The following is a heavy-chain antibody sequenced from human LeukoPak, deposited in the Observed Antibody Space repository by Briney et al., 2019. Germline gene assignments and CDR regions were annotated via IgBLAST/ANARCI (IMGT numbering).Heavy chain of an antibody. J-gene: IGHJ4*02. CDR1: GYTFTGYY. CDR3: AREVTMIVVVTFGY. V-gene: IGHV1-2*02. Sequence: GASVKVSCKASGYTFTGYYMHWVRQAPGQGLEWMGWINPNSGGTNYAQKFQGRVTMTRDTSISTAYMELSRLRSDDTAVYYCAREVTMIVVVTFGYWGQGTLVTVSS. D-gene: IGHD3-22*01. CDR2: INPNSGGT.